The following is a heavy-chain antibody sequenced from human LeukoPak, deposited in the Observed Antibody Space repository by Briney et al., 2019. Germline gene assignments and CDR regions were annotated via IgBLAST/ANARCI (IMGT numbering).Heavy chain of an antibody. D-gene: IGHD3-22*01. CDR1: GLTYSSFG. J-gene: IGHJ4*02. V-gene: IGHV3-30*18. CDR2: TSYDGSYK. Sequence: GVSLTLPCAPCGLTYSSFGTHWARHSTGKGGVWVAMTSYDGSYKNYADCVKGRVTISRDNSKNRLYLQMNSLRAEDTAVYYCAKEFSGYLASFEYWGQGTLVTVSS. CDR3: AKEFSGYLASFEY.